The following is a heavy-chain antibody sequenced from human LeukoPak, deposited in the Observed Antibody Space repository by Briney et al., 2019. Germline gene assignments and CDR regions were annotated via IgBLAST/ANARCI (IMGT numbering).Heavy chain of an antibody. CDR2: FDPEDGET. V-gene: IGHV1-24*01. D-gene: IGHD1-26*01. CDR1: GYTFTGYY. J-gene: IGHJ2*01. Sequence: GASVKVSCKASGYTFTGYYMHWVRQAPGKGLEWMGGFDPEDGETIYAQKFQGRVTMTEDTSTDTAYMELSSLRSEDTAVYYCATESYGGNWYFDLWGRGTLVTVSS. CDR3: ATESYGGNWYFDL.